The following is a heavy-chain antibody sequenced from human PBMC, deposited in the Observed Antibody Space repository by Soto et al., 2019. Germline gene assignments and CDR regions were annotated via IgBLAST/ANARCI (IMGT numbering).Heavy chain of an antibody. J-gene: IGHJ4*02. CDR1: GGTFSSYA. V-gene: IGHV1-69*13. CDR2: IIPIFGTA. CDR3: ARARDGGTYYYDSSGYYNFDY. Sequence: SVKVSCKASGGTFSSYAISWVRQAPGQGLEWMGGIIPIFGTANYAQKFQGRVTITADESTSTAYMELSSLRSEDTAVYYCARARDGGTYYYDSSGYYNFDYWGQGTLVTVSS. D-gene: IGHD3-22*01.